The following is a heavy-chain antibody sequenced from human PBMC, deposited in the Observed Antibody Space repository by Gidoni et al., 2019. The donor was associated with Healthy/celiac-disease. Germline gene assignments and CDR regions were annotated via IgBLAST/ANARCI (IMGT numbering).Heavy chain of an antibody. D-gene: IGHD3-22*01. J-gene: IGHJ4*02. V-gene: IGHV4-38-2*01. CDR2: IYHSGST. CDR3: AKYYYDSSAYYWGYFDS. CDR1: GYSISSGYY. Sequence: QVQLQESGPGLVKPSETLSLTCAVSGYSISSGYYWGWIRQPPGKGLEWIGSIYHSGSTYYNPSLKSRVTISVDTSKNQFSLRLSSVTAEDTAVYYCAKYYYDSSAYYWGYFDSWGQGTLVTVSA.